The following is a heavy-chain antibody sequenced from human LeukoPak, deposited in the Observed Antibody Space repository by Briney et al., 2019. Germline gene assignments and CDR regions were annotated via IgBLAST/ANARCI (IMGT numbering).Heavy chain of an antibody. CDR2: ISSSGGVT. CDR3: AKAVYDGLSSDQVDY. Sequence: PGGPLRLSCAASGFTFSSFGMNWVRQAPGKGLEWVSGISSSGGVTYYADSVKGRFTISRDNSKNTLYLQMNSLRAEDTAVYYCAKAVYDGLSSDQVDYWGQGTLVTVSS. J-gene: IGHJ4*02. V-gene: IGHV3-23*01. CDR1: GFTFSSFG. D-gene: IGHD5/OR15-5a*01.